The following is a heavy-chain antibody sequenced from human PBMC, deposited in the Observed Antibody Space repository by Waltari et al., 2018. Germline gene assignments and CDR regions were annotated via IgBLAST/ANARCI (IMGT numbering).Heavy chain of an antibody. V-gene: IGHV1-18*01. J-gene: IGHJ3*02. D-gene: IGHD3-16*01. CDR2: ISGFNGNR. CDR3: ARDGPALGAHEFAFDI. CDR1: GYTFNSYG. Sequence: QVQLVQSGAEVKKPGASVKVSCTASGYTFNSYGISWVRQAPGQGLEWMGWISGFNGNRKYAQKFQGRVTMTTDTSTSTAYMELRSLRSDDTAVYYCARDGPALGAHEFAFDIWGQGTMVIVSS.